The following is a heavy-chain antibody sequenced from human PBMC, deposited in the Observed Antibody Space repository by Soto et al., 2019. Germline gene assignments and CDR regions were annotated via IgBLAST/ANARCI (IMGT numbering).Heavy chain of an antibody. D-gene: IGHD2-15*01. CDR2: ISGSGGIT. J-gene: IGHJ5*02. Sequence: TGWSLRLSCAASGFTFSAYAMSWVRQAPGKGLEWGSGISGSGGITYYADSLKGRFTISRDNSKNTLYLQMNSLRAEDTAVYYCAKGSPVVAAVDWFDPWGQGTLVTVSS. CDR3: AKGSPVVAAVDWFDP. CDR1: GFTFSAYA. V-gene: IGHV3-23*01.